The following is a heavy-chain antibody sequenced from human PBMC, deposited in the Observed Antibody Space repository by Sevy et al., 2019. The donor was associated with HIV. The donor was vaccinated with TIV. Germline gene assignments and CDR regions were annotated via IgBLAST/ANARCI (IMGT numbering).Heavy chain of an antibody. CDR2: IYNNIGST. V-gene: IGHV4-59*08. CDR3: ARGAVVIGTAATPVLDF. D-gene: IGHD2-2*01. J-gene: IGHJ4*02. Sequence: SETLSLTCSVSDDSINSYYWSWIRQPPGKGLEWIGYIYNNIGSTSYNPSLTSRVTISVGTSKNHFSLKLTSLTAADTAIYYCARGAVVIGTAATPVLDFWGLGSLVTVSS. CDR1: DDSINSYY.